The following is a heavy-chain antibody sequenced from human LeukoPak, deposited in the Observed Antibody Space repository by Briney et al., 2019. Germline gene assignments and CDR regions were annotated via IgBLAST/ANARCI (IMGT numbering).Heavy chain of an antibody. J-gene: IGHJ1*01. Sequence: SETLSLTCTVSGGSISSGGFYWSWIRQHPEKGLEWIGYIFYSGSTYYNPSLKSRITISVDTSKNQFSLKLSSVTAADTAVYYCARVIRGSGSEYFQHWGQGALVTVSS. V-gene: IGHV4-31*03. CDR1: GGSISSGGFY. CDR3: ARVIRGSGSEYFQH. CDR2: IFYSGST. D-gene: IGHD3-10*01.